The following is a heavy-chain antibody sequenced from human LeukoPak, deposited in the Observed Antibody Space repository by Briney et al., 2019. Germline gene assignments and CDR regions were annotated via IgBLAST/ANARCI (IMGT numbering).Heavy chain of an antibody. V-gene: IGHV3-9*01. CDR2: ISWNSGSI. CDR3: ARAEVYLFDDY. Sequence: PGGSLRLSCAASGFTFDDYAMHWVRQAPGKGLEWVSGISWNSGSIGYADSVKGRFTISRDNAKNSLYLQMNSLRAEDTAVYYCARAEVYLFDDYWGQGTLVTVSS. J-gene: IGHJ4*02. D-gene: IGHD2-21*01. CDR1: GFTFDDYA.